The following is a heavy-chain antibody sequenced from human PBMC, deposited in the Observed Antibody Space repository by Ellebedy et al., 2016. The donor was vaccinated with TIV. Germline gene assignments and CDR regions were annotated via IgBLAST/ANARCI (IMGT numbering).Heavy chain of an antibody. Sequence: GGSLRLXXAASGFTFSSYAMSWVRQAPGKGLEWVSAISGSGGSTYYADSVKGRFTISRDNSKNTLYLQMNSLRAEDTAVYYCAKLHSSSSPSFDYWGQGTLVTVSS. CDR3: AKLHSSSSPSFDY. V-gene: IGHV3-23*01. CDR2: ISGSGGST. J-gene: IGHJ4*02. D-gene: IGHD6-6*01. CDR1: GFTFSSYA.